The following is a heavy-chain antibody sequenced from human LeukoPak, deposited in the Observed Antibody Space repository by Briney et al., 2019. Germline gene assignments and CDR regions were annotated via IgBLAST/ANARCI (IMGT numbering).Heavy chain of an antibody. J-gene: IGHJ4*02. CDR1: GGSISSSNW. CDR2: IYHSGST. CDR3: ARDSLVSDTAMVTAIDY. Sequence: SETLSLTCAVSGGSISSSNWWSWVRQPPGKGLEWIGEIYHSGSTNYNPSLKSRVTISVDKSKNQFSLKLSSVTAADTAVYYCARDSLVSDTAMVTAIDYWGQGTLVTVSS. V-gene: IGHV4-4*02. D-gene: IGHD5-18*01.